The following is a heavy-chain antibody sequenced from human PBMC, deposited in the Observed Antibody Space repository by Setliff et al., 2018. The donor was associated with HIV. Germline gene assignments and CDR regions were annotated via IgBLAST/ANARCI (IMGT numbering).Heavy chain of an antibody. CDR1: GFSFDAYS. J-gene: IGHJ6*03. V-gene: IGHV3-21*06. CDR3: AREQGHFWARDRSYMDV. Sequence: GGSLRLSCVAFGFSFDAYSMNWVRQAPGKGLEWVSYISGSSTHTYYADSVKGRFTISRDNAKNSLYLQMNSLRAEDTAIYYCAREQGHFWARDRSYMDVWGKGTTVTVSS. D-gene: IGHD3-3*02. CDR2: ISGSSTHT.